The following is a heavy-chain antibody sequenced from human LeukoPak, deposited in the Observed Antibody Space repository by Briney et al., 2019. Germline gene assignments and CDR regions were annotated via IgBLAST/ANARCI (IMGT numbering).Heavy chain of an antibody. CDR2: ISGSGGSA. CDR3: AKEVVLTGYYTFDY. J-gene: IGHJ4*02. Sequence: QSGGSLRLSCAASGFTFSSYAMSWVRQAPGKGLEWVSAISGSGGSAYYADSVKGRFTISRDNSKNTLYLQMNSLRAEDTAVYYCAKEVVLTGYYTFDYWGQGTLVTVSS. D-gene: IGHD3-9*01. CDR1: GFTFSSYA. V-gene: IGHV3-23*01.